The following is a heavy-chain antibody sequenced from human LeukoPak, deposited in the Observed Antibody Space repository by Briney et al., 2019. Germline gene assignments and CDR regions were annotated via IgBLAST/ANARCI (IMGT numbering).Heavy chain of an antibody. CDR1: GGTFSSYA. J-gene: IGHJ6*02. D-gene: IGHD2-21*02. CDR3: ASCGGDCYPLWGMDV. Sequence: GASVKVSCKASGGTFSSYAISWVRQAPGQGLEWMGRIIPILGIANYAQKFQGRVTITADKSMSTAYMELSSLRSEDTAVYYCASCGGDCYPLWGMDVWGQGTTVTVSS. V-gene: IGHV1-69*04. CDR2: IIPILGIA.